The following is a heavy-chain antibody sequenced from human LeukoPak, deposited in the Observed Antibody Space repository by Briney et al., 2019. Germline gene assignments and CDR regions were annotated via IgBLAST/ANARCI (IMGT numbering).Heavy chain of an antibody. V-gene: IGHV4-34*01. CDR2: INHSGST. D-gene: IGHD3-22*01. Sequence: GSLRLSCAASGFTFSSYAMSWVRQAPGKGLEWIGEINHSGSTNYNPSLKSRVTISVDTSKNQFSLKLSSVTAADSAVYYCARAARQGFTMIVVPFFYFDLWGRGTLVTASS. CDR3: ARAARQGFTMIVVPFFYFDL. CDR1: GFTFSSYA. J-gene: IGHJ2*01.